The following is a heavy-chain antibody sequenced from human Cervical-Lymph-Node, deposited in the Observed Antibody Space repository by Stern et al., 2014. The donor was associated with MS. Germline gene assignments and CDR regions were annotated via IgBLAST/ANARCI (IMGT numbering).Heavy chain of an antibody. CDR3: ASAYSSSHYYFDY. V-gene: IGHV3-33*01. CDR2: IWYDGSNP. Sequence: VQLVESGGGVVQPGRSLRLSCAASGFSFRRYAMPWVRQAPGKGLEWVALIWYDGSNPYYADSVTGRFTISRDNFKNTLYLQMNSLRAEDTAVYYCASAYSSSHYYFDYWGQGTLVTVSS. D-gene: IGHD6-13*01. J-gene: IGHJ4*02. CDR1: GFSFRRYA.